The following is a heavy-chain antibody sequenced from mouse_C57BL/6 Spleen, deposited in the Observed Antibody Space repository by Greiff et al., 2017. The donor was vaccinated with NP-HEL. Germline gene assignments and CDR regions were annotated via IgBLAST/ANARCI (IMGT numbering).Heavy chain of an antibody. Sequence: EVQRVESGPGMVKPSQSLSLTCTVTGYSITSGYDWHWIRHFPGNKLEWMGYISYSGSTNYNPSLKSRISITHDTSKNHFFLKLNSVTTEDTATYYCARYDYGGYWYFDVWGTGTTVTVSS. D-gene: IGHD2-4*01. CDR3: ARYDYGGYWYFDV. V-gene: IGHV3-1*01. J-gene: IGHJ1*03. CDR2: ISYSGST. CDR1: GYSITSGYD.